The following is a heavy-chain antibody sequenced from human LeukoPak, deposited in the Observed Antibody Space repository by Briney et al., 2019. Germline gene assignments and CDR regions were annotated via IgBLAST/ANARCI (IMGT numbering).Heavy chain of an antibody. D-gene: IGHD2-15*01. V-gene: IGHV3-11*01. CDR3: AKDHRYCSGGSCYSDAFDI. CDR1: GFTFSDYY. Sequence: GGSLRLSCAASGFTFSDYYMAWIRQAPGKGLEWVSYTSSSGSTTYYADSVKGRFTISRDNAKNSLYLQMNSLRAEDTALYYCAKDHRYCSGGSCYSDAFDIWGQGTMVTVSS. CDR2: TSSSGSTT. J-gene: IGHJ3*02.